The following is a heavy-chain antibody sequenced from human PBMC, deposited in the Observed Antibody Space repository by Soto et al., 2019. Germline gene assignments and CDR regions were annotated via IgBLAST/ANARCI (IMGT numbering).Heavy chain of an antibody. Sequence: EVQLVESGGGLVQPGGSLRLSCAASGFRFSIYSMNWVRQAPGKGLEWSAYITSDTNTIKYADSVKGRFTISRDNDNNSGYLQRNSLRDEDTAVYYCARSVEGHFAYWGQGTVVTVSA. CDR1: GFRFSIYS. D-gene: IGHD6-19*01. J-gene: IGHJ4*02. CDR2: ITSDTNTI. CDR3: ARSVEGHFAY. V-gene: IGHV3-48*02.